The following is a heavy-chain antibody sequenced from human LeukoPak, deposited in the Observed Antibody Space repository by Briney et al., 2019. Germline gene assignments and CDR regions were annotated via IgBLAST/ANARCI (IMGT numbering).Heavy chain of an antibody. D-gene: IGHD3/OR15-3a*01. CDR1: GGSISSSNW. CDR3: ARGLNSNDFWTGYYTVNNWFDP. Sequence: PSETLSLTCAVSGGSISSSNWWSWVRQPPGKGLEWIGEIYHSGSTNYNPSLKSRVTISVDKSKNQFSLKLSSVTAADTAVYYCARGLNSNDFWTGYYTVNNWFDPWGQGTLVTVSS. CDR2: IYHSGST. V-gene: IGHV4-4*02. J-gene: IGHJ5*02.